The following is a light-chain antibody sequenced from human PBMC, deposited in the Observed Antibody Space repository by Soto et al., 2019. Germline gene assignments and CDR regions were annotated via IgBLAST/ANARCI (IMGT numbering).Light chain of an antibody. V-gene: IGLV2-8*01. CDR2: EVT. J-gene: IGLJ2*01. CDR3: TSYAGSNNLL. CDR1: SSDVGGYNY. Sequence: QSVLTQPPSASGSPGQSVSISCTGTSSDVGGYNYVSWYQHHPGTAPKLIIYEVTKRPSGVPDRFSGSKSGNTASLTVSGLQAEDEANYYCTSYAGSNNLLFGGGTKLTVL.